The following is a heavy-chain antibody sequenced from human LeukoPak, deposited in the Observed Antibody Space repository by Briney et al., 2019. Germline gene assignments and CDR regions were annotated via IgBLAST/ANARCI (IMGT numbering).Heavy chain of an antibody. CDR1: GDSINNGDNY. V-gene: IGHV4-31*11. D-gene: IGHD1-26*01. CDR2: IYYSGST. Sequence: PSQTLSLTCVVSGDSINNGDNYWSWIRQHPDKGLEWIAYIYYSGSTYYNPSLKSRVTISVDTSKNHFSLKLNSVTAADTAVYYCARRGAPRAFDIWGQGTMVTVSS. CDR3: ARRGAPRAFDI. J-gene: IGHJ3*02.